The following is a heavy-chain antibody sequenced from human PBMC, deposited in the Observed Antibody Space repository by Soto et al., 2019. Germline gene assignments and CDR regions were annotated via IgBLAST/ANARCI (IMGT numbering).Heavy chain of an antibody. CDR1: GFTFSSYT. J-gene: IGHJ6*02. Sequence: QVQLVQSGGGVVQPGRSLRVSCAASGFTFSSYTMHWVRQAPGKGLEWVAVISYDGTKKSYAESVKGRFTISRDNSRNTVYLQMNSLRLEDTAVYYCAKIIAVADYYYYGLDVWGHGTTVTVSS. CDR2: ISYDGTKK. CDR3: AKIIAVADYYYYGLDV. D-gene: IGHD6-19*01. V-gene: IGHV3-30-3*02.